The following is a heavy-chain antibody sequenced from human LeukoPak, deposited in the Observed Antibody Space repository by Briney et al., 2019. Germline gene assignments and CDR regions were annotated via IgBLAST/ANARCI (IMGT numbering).Heavy chain of an antibody. CDR3: ATAEYTVALDY. D-gene: IGHD5-12*01. CDR2: IKQDGTKT. V-gene: IGHV3-7*01. Sequence: PGGSLRLSCAASGFTFSSYAMSWVRQAPGKGLEWVANIKQDGTKTYYADSVKGRFTISRDNAKNSLYLQMNSLRVEDTAVYYCATAEYTVALDYWGRGTLITVSS. CDR1: GFTFSSYA. J-gene: IGHJ4*02.